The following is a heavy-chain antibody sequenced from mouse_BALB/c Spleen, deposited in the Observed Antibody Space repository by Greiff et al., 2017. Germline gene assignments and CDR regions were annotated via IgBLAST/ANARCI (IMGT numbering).Heavy chain of an antibody. CDR1: GYTFTDYN. CDR2: IYPYNGGT. Sequence: EVKLVESGPELVKPGASVKISCKASGYTFTDYNMHWVKQSHGKSLEWIGYIYPYNGGTGYNQKFKSKATLTVDNSSSTAYMELRSLTSEDSAVYYCARAGHNYYGHKADYYAMDYWGQGTSVTVSS. CDR3: ARAGHNYYGHKADYYAMDY. D-gene: IGHD1-2*01. J-gene: IGHJ4*01. V-gene: IGHV1S29*02.